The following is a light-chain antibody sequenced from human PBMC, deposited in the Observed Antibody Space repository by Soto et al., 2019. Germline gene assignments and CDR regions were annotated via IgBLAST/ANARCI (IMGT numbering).Light chain of an antibody. CDR1: QSVSSN. J-gene: IGKJ1*01. CDR2: GAS. Sequence: IVITQSPATLSVSPGERATLSCRASQSVSSNLAWYQQKPCQAPRLLIYGASTRATGIPARFSGSGSGTEFTLTISSLQSEDFAVYYCQQYNNWPQTFGQGTKVDI. CDR3: QQYNNWPQT. V-gene: IGKV3-15*01.